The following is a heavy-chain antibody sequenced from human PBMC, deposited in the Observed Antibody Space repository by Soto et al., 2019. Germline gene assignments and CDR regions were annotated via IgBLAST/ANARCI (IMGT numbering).Heavy chain of an antibody. CDR2: ISGSDGKT. Sequence: DVRLAESGGGLVQPGGSLRLSCTTSGFSFASFAMTWVRQAPGKGLEWVATISGSDGKTYYADSVKGRFSISRDTSRNTIYLQMNSLSADYTAIYYCAKWSYLDYWGQGTRVTVSS. CDR3: AKWSYLDY. V-gene: IGHV3-23*04. J-gene: IGHJ4*02. CDR1: GFSFASFA. D-gene: IGHD3-3*01.